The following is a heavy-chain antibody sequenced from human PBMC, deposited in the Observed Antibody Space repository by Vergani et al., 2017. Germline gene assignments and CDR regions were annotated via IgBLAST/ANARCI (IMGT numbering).Heavy chain of an antibody. D-gene: IGHD3-22*01. J-gene: IGHJ6*02. CDR2: INSDGSST. CDR1: GFTFSSYW. V-gene: IGHV3-74*01. Sequence: EVQLVESGGGLVQPGGSLRLSCAASGFTFSSYWMHWVRQAPGKGLVWVSRINSDGSSTSYADSVQGRFTIARDNAKNALYLQMNSLRAEDTAVYYCARDPGSSGYFVYYYGMDVWGQGTTVTVSS. CDR3: ARDPGSSGYFVYYYGMDV.